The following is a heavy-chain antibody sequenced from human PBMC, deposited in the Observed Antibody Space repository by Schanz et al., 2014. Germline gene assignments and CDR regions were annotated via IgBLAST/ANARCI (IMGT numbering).Heavy chain of an antibody. J-gene: IGHJ3*02. V-gene: IGHV3-33*01. CDR1: GFTFSSYG. CDR2: VCYDGSKK. D-gene: IGHD3-3*01. Sequence: LVESGGGVVQPGRSLRLSCAASGFTFSSYGMHWVRQVPGKGLEWVAVVCYDGSKKYYADSVKGRFTISRDNAKNSMYLEMNSLRAEDTAVFYCARVGGTYYDFWSGVPPTVMHDGFDIWGQGTMVTVSS. CDR3: ARVGGTYYDFWSGVPPTVMHDGFDI.